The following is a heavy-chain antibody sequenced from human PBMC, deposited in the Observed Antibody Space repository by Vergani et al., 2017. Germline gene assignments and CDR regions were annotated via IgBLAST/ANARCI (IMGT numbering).Heavy chain of an antibody. CDR1: GFTFSSYE. Sequence: EVQLVESGGGLVQPGGSLRLSCAASGFTFSSYEMNWVRQAPGKGLEWVSYISSSGSTIYYADSVKGRVTISRDNSKNSLYLQMNSLRAEDTAVYYCARGTGYSYGYDPQRRHFFDYWGQGTLVTVSS. J-gene: IGHJ4*02. V-gene: IGHV3-48*03. CDR2: ISSSGSTI. D-gene: IGHD5-18*01. CDR3: ARGTGYSYGYDPQRRHFFDY.